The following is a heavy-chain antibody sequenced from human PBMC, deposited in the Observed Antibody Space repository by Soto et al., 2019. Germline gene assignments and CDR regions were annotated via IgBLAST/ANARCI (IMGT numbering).Heavy chain of an antibody. V-gene: IGHV1-69*01. CDR2: IIPIFGTA. D-gene: IGHD2-8*01. J-gene: IGHJ5*02. CDR3: ARNWGWLAGRVYFCFDA. Sequence: QVQLVQSGAEVKKPGSSVKVSCKASGGTFSSYAISWVRQAPGQGLEWMGGIIPIFGTANYAQKFQGRVTITADESTSTADMELSSRGSDDRAVYYCARNWGWLAGRVYFCFDAGGQGTLVIVSS. CDR1: GGTFSSYA.